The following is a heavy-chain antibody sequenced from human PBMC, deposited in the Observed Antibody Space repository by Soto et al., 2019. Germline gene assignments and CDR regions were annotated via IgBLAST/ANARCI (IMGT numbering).Heavy chain of an antibody. J-gene: IGHJ6*03. CDR2: ISGSGGST. D-gene: IGHD2-2*02. V-gene: IGHV3-23*01. Sequence: TGGSLRLSCAASGFTFSSYAMSWVRQAPGKGLEWVSAISGSGGSTYYADPVKGRFTISRDNSKNTLYLQMNSLRAEDTAVYYSAKYIRPNYNYYRDVWGKGPTVTASS. CDR3: AKYIRPNYNYYRDV. CDR1: GFTFSSYA.